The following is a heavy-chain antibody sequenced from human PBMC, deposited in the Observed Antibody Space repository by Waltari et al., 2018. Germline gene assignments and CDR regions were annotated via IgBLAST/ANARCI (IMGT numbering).Heavy chain of an antibody. V-gene: IGHV4-39*07. J-gene: IGHJ4*02. D-gene: IGHD3-3*01. CDR3: AMCLDFWTPVDY. CDR2: ICYSGRT. CDR1: GGSISSSSYY. Sequence: QLQLQESGPGLVKPSETLSLTCTVSGGSISSSSYYWGWIRQPPGKGLEWIGSICYSGRTYYNPSLKSRVTTAVDTSKNQFSLKLSSVTAADTAVYYCAMCLDFWTPVDYWGQGTLVTVSS.